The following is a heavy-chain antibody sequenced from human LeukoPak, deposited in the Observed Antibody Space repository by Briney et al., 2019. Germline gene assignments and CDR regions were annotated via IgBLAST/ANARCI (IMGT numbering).Heavy chain of an antibody. CDR2: INQNGSLT. Sequence: PGGSLRLSCVASGFSFGGHWMTWARQAPGKGLEWVATINQNGSLTYYVDSVEGRFTISRDNAMKSLFLQMNSLRGEDVGVYYCARVNRIGVLFDCWGQGTPVTVSS. V-gene: IGHV3-7*04. J-gene: IGHJ5*01. D-gene: IGHD1-14*01. CDR3: ARVNRIGVLFDC. CDR1: GFSFGGHW.